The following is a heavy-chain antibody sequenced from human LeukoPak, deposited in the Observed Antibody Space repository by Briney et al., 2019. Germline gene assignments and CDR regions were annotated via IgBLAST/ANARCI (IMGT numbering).Heavy chain of an antibody. Sequence: GGSLRLSCAASGSTFSSYAMSWVRQAPGKGLEWVSAISGSGGSTYYADSVKGRFTISRDNSKNTLYLLMNSLRAEDTAVYYCAKGDMIVVVPTDYRGQGTLVTVSS. CDR3: AKGDMIVVVPTDY. D-gene: IGHD3-22*01. V-gene: IGHV3-23*01. CDR2: ISGSGGST. CDR1: GSTFSSYA. J-gene: IGHJ4*02.